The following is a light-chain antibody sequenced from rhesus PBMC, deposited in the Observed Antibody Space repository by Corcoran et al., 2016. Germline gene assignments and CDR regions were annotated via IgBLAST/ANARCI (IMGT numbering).Light chain of an antibody. CDR2: EAS. V-gene: IGKV1-25*01. CDR1: QGITND. CDR3: QNYYSTPLT. Sequence: DIQMTQSPSSLSASVGDRVTITCRASQGITNDLAWYQQKPGETLKLLIYEASSLQSGIPSRFSGSGSGTDFTLTSSNLQSEDFATYYCQNYYSTPLTFGGGTKVEIK. J-gene: IGKJ4*01.